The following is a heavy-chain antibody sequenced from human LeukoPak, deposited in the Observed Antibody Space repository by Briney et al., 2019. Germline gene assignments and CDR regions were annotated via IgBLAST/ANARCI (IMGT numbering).Heavy chain of an antibody. V-gene: IGHV3-48*03. CDR3: ARDHYYGSGSYDY. CDR1: GFTFSTYE. D-gene: IGHD3-10*01. Sequence: PGGSLRLSCAASGFTFSTYEMNWVRQAPGKGLEWVSYISSSGSTIYYADSVKGRFTISRDNAKNSLYLQMNSLRAEDTAVYYCARDHYYGSGSYDYWGQGTLVTVSS. J-gene: IGHJ4*02. CDR2: ISSSGSTI.